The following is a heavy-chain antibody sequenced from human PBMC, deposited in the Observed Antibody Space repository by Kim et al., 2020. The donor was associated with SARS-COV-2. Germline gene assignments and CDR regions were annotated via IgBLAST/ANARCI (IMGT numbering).Heavy chain of an antibody. CDR1: GYTFTSYG. D-gene: IGHD6-19*01. CDR2: ISAYNGNT. V-gene: IGHV1-18*01. J-gene: IGHJ5*02. Sequence: ASVKVSCKASGYTFTSYGISWVRQAPGQGLEWMGWISAYNGNTNYAQKLQGRVTMTTDTSTSTAYMELRSLRSDDTAVYYCARDPIAVAGSYWFDPWGQGTLVTVSS. CDR3: ARDPIAVAGSYWFDP.